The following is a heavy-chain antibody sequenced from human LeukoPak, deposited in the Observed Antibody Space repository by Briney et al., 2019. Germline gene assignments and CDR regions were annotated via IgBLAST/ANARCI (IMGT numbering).Heavy chain of an antibody. D-gene: IGHD6-19*01. J-gene: IGHJ6*02. CDR3: ARAKVAGPQNYYCYYGMDV. CDR2: INPGGGST. Sequence: ASVKVSCKASGYTFTSYYMHWVRQAPGQGLEWMGIINPGGGSTSYAQKFQGRVTMTRDTSTSTVYMELSSLRSEDTAVYYCARAKVAGPQNYYCYYGMDVWGQGTTVTVS. CDR1: GYTFTSYY. V-gene: IGHV1-46*01.